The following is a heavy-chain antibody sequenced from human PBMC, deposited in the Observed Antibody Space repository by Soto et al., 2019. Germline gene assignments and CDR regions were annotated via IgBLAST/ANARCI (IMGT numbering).Heavy chain of an antibody. V-gene: IGHV6-1*01. D-gene: IGHD6-19*01. CDR1: GDSVSSNSAA. Sequence: SQTLSLTCGISGDSVSSNSAAWNWIRQSPSRGLEWLGRTYYRSKWYNDYAVSVKSRITINTDTSKNQFSLQLNSVTPEDTAVYYCAVSYNSGWYFDYWGQGTLVTVSS. J-gene: IGHJ4*02. CDR2: TYYRSKWYN. CDR3: AVSYNSGWYFDY.